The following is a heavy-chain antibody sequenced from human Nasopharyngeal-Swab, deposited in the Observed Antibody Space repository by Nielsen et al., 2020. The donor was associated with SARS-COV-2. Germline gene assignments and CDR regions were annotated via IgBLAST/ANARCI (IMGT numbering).Heavy chain of an antibody. Sequence: SETLSLTYAVYGGSFSGYYWSWIRQPPGKGLEWIGEINHSGSTNYNPSLKSRVTISVDTSKNQFSLKLSSVTAADTAVYYCARGRKIVAARWYFDLWGRGTLVTVSS. CDR3: ARGRKIVAARWYFDL. CDR1: GGSFSGYY. J-gene: IGHJ2*01. D-gene: IGHD5-12*01. V-gene: IGHV4-34*01. CDR2: INHSGST.